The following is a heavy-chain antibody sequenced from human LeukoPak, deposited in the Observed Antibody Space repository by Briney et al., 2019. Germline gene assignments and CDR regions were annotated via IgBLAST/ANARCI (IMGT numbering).Heavy chain of an antibody. J-gene: IGHJ4*02. CDR3: ARDTYKGYYFDY. CDR2: ISSSSSYI. CDR1: GFTFSSYS. V-gene: IGHV3-21*01. Sequence: GGSLRLSCAASGFTFSSYSMNWVRQAPGKGLEWVSSISSSSSYIYYADSVKGRFTISRDNAKNSLYLQMNSLRAEDTAVYYCARDTYKGYYFDYWGQGTLVTVSS. D-gene: IGHD1-14*01.